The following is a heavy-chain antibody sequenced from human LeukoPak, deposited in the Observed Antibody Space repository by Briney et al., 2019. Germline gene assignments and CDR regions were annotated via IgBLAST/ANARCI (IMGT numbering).Heavy chain of an antibody. Sequence: GASVKVSCKASGYTFTSYDINWVRQATGQGLEWMGWMNPNSGNTGYAQKFQGRVTMTEDTSTDTAYMELSSLRSEDTAVYYCATVYYYGSGSYYNPLDYWGQGALVTVSS. CDR3: ATVYYYGSGSYYNPLDY. J-gene: IGHJ4*02. V-gene: IGHV1-8*01. CDR2: MNPNSGNT. D-gene: IGHD3-10*01. CDR1: GYTFTSYD.